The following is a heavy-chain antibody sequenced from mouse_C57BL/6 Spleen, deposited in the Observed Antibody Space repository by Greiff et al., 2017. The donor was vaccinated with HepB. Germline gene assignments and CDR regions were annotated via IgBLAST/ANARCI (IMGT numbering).Heavy chain of an antibody. D-gene: IGHD2-2*01. CDR1: GYAFSSSW. J-gene: IGHJ1*03. Sequence: VQLQQSGPELVKPGASVKISCKASGYAFSSSWMNWVKQRPGKGLEWIGRIYPGDGDTTYNGKFKGKATLTADKSSSTAYMQLSSLTSEDSAVYFCARGLDGYDYWYFDVWGTGTTVTVSS. V-gene: IGHV1-82*01. CDR3: ARGLDGYDYWYFDV. CDR2: IYPGDGDT.